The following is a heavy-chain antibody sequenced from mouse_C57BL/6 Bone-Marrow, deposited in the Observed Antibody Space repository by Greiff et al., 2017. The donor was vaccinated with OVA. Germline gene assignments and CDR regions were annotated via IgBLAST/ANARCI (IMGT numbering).Heavy chain of an antibody. CDR3: TSPYYYGSTWFAY. CDR1: GYAFTDYE. CDR2: IDPETGGT. Sequence: QVQLQQSGAELVRPGASVTLSCKASGYAFTDYEMHWVKQTPVHGLEWIGAIDPETGGTAYNQKFKGKAILTADKSSSTAYMELRSLTSEDSAVYYCTSPYYYGSTWFAYWGQGTLVTVSA. J-gene: IGHJ3*01. V-gene: IGHV1-15*01. D-gene: IGHD1-1*01.